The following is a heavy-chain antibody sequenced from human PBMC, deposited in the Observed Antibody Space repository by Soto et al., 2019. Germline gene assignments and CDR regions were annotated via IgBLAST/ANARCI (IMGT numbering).Heavy chain of an antibody. CDR3: ARQIEMYYYGSGSSDAFDI. V-gene: IGHV4-59*08. D-gene: IGHD3-10*01. CDR1: GGSISSYY. Sequence: SETLSLTCTVSGGSISSYYWSWIRQPPGKGLEWIGYIYYSGGTNYNPSLKSRVTISVDTSKNQFSLKLSSVTAADTAVYYCARQIEMYYYGSGSSDAFDIWGQGTMVTVSS. J-gene: IGHJ3*02. CDR2: IYYSGGT.